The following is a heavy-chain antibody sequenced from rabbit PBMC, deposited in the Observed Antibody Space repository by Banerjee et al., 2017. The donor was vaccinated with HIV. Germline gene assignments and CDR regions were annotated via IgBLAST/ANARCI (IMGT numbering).Heavy chain of an antibody. CDR3: ARDLAGVTGWNFGL. CDR2: INTSSGNT. CDR1: GFSLNSYW. J-gene: IGHJ4*01. Sequence: QEQLEETGGGLVQPGGSLTLSCKASGFSLNSYWMSWVRQAPGKGLEWIACINTSSGNTVYASWAKGRFTISKTSSTTVTLQMTSLTAADTATYFCARDLAGVTGWNFGLWGQGTLVTVS. D-gene: IGHD4-1*01. V-gene: IGHV1S45*01.